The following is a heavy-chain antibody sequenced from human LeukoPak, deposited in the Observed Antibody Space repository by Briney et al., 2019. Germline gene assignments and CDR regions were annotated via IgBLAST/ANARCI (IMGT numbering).Heavy chain of an antibody. CDR3: ARERVGGYDY. CDR2: INPSGGST. J-gene: IGHJ4*02. Sequence: ASVKVSCKVSGYTLTELSMHWVRQAPGQGLEWMGIINPSGGSTSYAQKFQGRVTMTRDTSTSTVYMELSSLRSEDTAVYYCARERVGGYDYWGQGTLVTVSS. V-gene: IGHV1-46*01. CDR1: GYTLTELS. D-gene: IGHD3-10*01.